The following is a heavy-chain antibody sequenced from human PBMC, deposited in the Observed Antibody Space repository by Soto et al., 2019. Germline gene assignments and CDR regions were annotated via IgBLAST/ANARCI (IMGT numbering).Heavy chain of an antibody. Sequence: QLQLQESGPGLVKHSETLSLTCTVSGGSISSSSYYWGWIRQPPGKGLEWIGSIYYSGSTYYNPSLKSRVTISVDTSKNQFSLKLSSVTAADTAVYYCASITMVRGVIMTAIDYWGQGTLVTVSS. V-gene: IGHV4-39*01. D-gene: IGHD3-10*01. J-gene: IGHJ4*02. CDR3: ASITMVRGVIMTAIDY. CDR1: GGSISSSSYY. CDR2: IYYSGST.